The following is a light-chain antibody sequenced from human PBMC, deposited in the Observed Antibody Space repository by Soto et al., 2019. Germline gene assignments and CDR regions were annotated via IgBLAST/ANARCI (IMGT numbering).Light chain of an antibody. CDR2: DVS. J-gene: IGLJ2*01. Sequence: QSVLTQPASVSGSPGQSITISCTGTSSDVGGYNYVSWYQHRPGKAPKLMIYDVSNRPSGVSNRFSGSTSGNTASLTISGLQAEDEADYYCSSYTNSGTVIFGGGTKLTVL. CDR3: SSYTNSGTVI. CDR1: SSDVGGYNY. V-gene: IGLV2-14*03.